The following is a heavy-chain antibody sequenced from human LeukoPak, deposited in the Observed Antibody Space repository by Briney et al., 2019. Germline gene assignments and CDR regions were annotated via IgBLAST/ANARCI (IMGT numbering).Heavy chain of an antibody. Sequence: PGGSLRLSCAASGFTFSIYAMNWVRQAPGKGLEWVSPISSSSSSIYYADSVKGRFTISRGNAENSLYLQMMSLRAEDTAVYYCTGQQGMDYWGQGTLVTVSS. J-gene: IGHJ4*02. V-gene: IGHV3-21*01. D-gene: IGHD7-27*01. CDR2: ISSSSSSI. CDR3: TGQQGMDY. CDR1: GFTFSIYA.